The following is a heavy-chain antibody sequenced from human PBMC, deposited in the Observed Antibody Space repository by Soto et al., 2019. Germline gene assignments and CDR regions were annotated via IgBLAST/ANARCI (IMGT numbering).Heavy chain of an antibody. CDR2: IFHSGNA. V-gene: IGHV4-4*02. CDR1: GGSITSSNW. CDR3: PRNYDSSGYYDLAFDM. Sequence: SETLSLTCSVSGGSITSSNWWSWVRQTPGRGLEWIGEIFHSGNANYSPSPRSRVTISIDKSKNHFSLKLMSVTAADTAVYYCPRNYDSSGYYDLAFDMWGQGTMVTV. J-gene: IGHJ3*02. D-gene: IGHD3-22*01.